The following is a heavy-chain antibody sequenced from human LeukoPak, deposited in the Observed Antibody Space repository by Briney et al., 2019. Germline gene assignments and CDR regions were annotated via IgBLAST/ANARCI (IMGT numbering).Heavy chain of an antibody. Sequence: PSETLSLNCTVSGVSITNSSYYWGWIRQPPGRGLEWIVSIHYSGSTYYNPSRESRVTISVNRTENQFSLKLSSVTAADTAVYYCARGLGHYWGQGTLVTVSS. V-gene: IGHV4-39*01. J-gene: IGHJ4*02. CDR3: ARGLGHY. CDR2: IHYSGST. CDR1: GVSITNSSYY.